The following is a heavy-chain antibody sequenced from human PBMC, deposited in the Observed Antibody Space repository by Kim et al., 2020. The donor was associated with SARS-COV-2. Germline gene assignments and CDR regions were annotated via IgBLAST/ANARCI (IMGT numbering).Heavy chain of an antibody. Sequence: SNPSLKSRVTISVDTSKNQFSLKLSSVTAADTAVYYCARGFTVTSRYFDYWGQGTLVTVSS. V-gene: IGHV4-34*01. CDR3: ARGFTVTSRYFDY. J-gene: IGHJ4*02. D-gene: IGHD4-17*01.